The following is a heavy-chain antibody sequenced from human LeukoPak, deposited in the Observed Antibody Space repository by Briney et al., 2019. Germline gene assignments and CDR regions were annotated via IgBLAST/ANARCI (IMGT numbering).Heavy chain of an antibody. CDR2: IKSKNDGGAT. Sequence: ETLSLTCAVSGGSISSSNWWSWVRQAPGKGLEWVARIKSKNDGGATDYAAPVKGRFTISRDDSKNTVYLQMNSLKTEDTAVYYCTTQGHYYDSSGYNFVDYWGQGTLVTVSS. CDR3: TTQGHYYDSSGYNFVDY. D-gene: IGHD3-22*01. J-gene: IGHJ4*02. V-gene: IGHV3-15*01. CDR1: GGSISSSNW.